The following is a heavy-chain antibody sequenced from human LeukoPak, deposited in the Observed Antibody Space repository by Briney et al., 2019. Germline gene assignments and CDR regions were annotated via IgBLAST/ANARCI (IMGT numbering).Heavy chain of an antibody. V-gene: IGHV3-20*04. CDR1: GFTFDDYG. J-gene: IGHJ4*02. CDR2: INWNSGRI. Sequence: GGSLRLSCGTSGFTFDDYGMAWVRQVPGKGLEWVSHINWNSGRIGYADSVKGRFIISRDNAKKSFLLQMNSLRAEDTALYYCARVRLTVTHLFDYWGQGTLVTVSS. D-gene: IGHD4-17*01. CDR3: ARVRLTVTHLFDY.